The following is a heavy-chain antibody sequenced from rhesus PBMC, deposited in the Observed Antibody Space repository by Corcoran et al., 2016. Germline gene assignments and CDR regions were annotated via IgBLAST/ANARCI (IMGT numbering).Heavy chain of an antibody. V-gene: IGHV4-73*01. J-gene: IGHJ4*01. CDR3: ARSWERYSGYMAY. CDR2: MDGDSAST. D-gene: IGHD5-24*01. Sequence: QVTLQQWGEGLVKPSETLSLTCAVYGVSIRGYYYWSWIRHAPGKGLECIGNMDGDSASTNYNPSLKNRVASSKDPSKNQFSLRLTSVTAADTAVYYCARSWERYSGYMAYWGQGVLVTVSS. CDR1: GVSIRGYYY.